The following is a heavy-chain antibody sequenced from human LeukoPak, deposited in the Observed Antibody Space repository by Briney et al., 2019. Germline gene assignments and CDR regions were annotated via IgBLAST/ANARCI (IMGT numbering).Heavy chain of an antibody. CDR1: GYTFTSYG. J-gene: IGHJ4*02. D-gene: IGHD5-12*01. V-gene: IGHV1-18*01. CDR3: ARATAGNDYSGYDFDY. CDR2: ISAYNGNT. Sequence: ASVKVSCKASGYTFTSYGISWVRQAPGQGLEWMGWISAYNGNTNYAQKLQGRVTMTTDTSTSTAYMELRSLRSGDTAVYYCARATAGNDYSGYDFDYWGQGTLVTVSS.